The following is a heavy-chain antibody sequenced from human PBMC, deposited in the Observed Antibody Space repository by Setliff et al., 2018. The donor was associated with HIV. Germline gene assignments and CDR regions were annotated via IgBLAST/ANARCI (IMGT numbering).Heavy chain of an antibody. J-gene: IGHJ3*02. D-gene: IGHD2-2*01. CDR2: INHSGST. V-gene: IGHV4-34*01. CDR3: ARLKPPYCSSRSCYWGAFDI. Sequence: KPSETLSLTCAVYGGSFSAYHWSWIRQTPGKGLEWLGEINHSGSTAYNLALESRVSMSIDTSKNQFSLKLTSVTAADTAVYYCARLKPPYCSSRSCYWGAFDIWGQGAMVTVSS. CDR1: GGSFSAYH.